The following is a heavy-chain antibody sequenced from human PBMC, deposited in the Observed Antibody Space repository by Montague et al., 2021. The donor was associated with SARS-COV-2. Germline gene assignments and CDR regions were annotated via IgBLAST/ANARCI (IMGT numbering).Heavy chain of an antibody. CDR2: IYYSGST. V-gene: IGHV4-59*08. Sequence: SETLSLTCTVSGGSISSYYWSWIRQPPGKGLEWIGHIYYSGSTNXNPSLKSRVTISVDTSKNQFSLKLSSVTAVDTAVYYCARHSFNTIVGVVIIPAYFDYGGQGTLVTVSS. J-gene: IGHJ4*02. CDR3: ARHSFNTIVGVVIIPAYFDY. CDR1: GGSISSYY. D-gene: IGHD3-3*01.